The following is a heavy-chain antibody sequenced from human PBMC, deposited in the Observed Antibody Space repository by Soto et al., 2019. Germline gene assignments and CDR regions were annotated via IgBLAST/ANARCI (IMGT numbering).Heavy chain of an antibody. D-gene: IGHD6-19*01. CDR2: IWNDGNGY. Sequence: AGGSLRLSCAASGFTFNNYGMHWVRQAPGKGLEWVAVIWNDGNGYHYANSVKGRFSISRDNSKNTLYLQMNSLRAEDTAVYYCAKDEVLAVAGTPFYFDYWGQGTLVTVSS. V-gene: IGHV3-33*06. CDR1: GFTFNNYG. CDR3: AKDEVLAVAGTPFYFDY. J-gene: IGHJ4*02.